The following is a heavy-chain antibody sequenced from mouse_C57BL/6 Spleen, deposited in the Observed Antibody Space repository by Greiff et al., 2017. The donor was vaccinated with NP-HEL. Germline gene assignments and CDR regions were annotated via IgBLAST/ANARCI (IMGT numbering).Heavy chain of an antibody. J-gene: IGHJ2*01. V-gene: IGHV1-61*01. CDR2: IYPSDSET. CDR3: ARHGPYFDY. Sequence: VQLQQPGAELVRPGSSVKLSCKASGYTFTSSWMDWVKQRPGQGLEWIGNIYPSDSETHYNQKFKDKATLTVDKSSSTAYMQLSSLTSEDSAVYYCARHGPYFDYWGQGTTLTVSS. CDR1: GYTFTSSW.